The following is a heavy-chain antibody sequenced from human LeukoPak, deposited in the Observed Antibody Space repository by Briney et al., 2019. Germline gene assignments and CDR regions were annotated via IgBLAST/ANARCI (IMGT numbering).Heavy chain of an antibody. J-gene: IGHJ4*02. Sequence: GGSLRLSCAASGFTFSNYAMHWVRQAPGKGLEWVAVVSAAGTKKYYVDSVKGRFTISRDNSKNTLYLQMNSLTFEDTAVYFCATKGGNNGYYDYFDYWGQGTLVTVSS. CDR2: VSAAGTKK. V-gene: IGHV3-30*04. D-gene: IGHD3-22*01. CDR1: GFTFSNYA. CDR3: ATKGGNNGYYDYFDY.